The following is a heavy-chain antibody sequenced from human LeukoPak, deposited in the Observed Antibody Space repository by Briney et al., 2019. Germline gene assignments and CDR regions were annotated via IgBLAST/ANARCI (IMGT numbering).Heavy chain of an antibody. V-gene: IGHV3-30-3*01. CDR3: SRGFGELSLYGMDV. D-gene: IGHD3-10*01. CDR1: GFTFSSYA. CDR2: ISYDGSNK. J-gene: IGHJ6*02. Sequence: PGGSLRLSCAASGFTFSSYAMHWVRQAPGKGLEWVAVISYDGSNKYYADSVKGRFTISRDNSKNTLYLQMNSLRAEDTAVYFGSRGFGELSLYGMDVWGQGTTVTVSS.